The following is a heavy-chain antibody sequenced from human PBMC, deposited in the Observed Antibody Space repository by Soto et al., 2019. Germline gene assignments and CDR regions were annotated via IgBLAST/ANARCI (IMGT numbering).Heavy chain of an antibody. CDR1: GGTFSSYT. Sequence: SVKVSCKASGGTFSSYTISWVRQAPGQGLEWMGRIIPILGIANYAQKFQGRVTITADKSTSTAYMELSSLRSEDTAVYYCARGPPPRSIAAAGKGLFDPWGQGTLVTVSS. J-gene: IGHJ5*02. D-gene: IGHD6-13*01. CDR3: ARGPPPRSIAAAGKGLFDP. V-gene: IGHV1-69*02. CDR2: IIPILGIA.